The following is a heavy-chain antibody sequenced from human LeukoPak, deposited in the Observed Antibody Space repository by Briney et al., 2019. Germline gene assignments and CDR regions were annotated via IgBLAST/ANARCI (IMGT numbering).Heavy chain of an antibody. J-gene: IGHJ5*02. V-gene: IGHV4-31*03. CDR1: GGSISSGGYY. CDR2: IYYSGST. CDR3: ARVRSGYCSSTSCPEWFDP. Sequence: SETLSLTCTVSGGSISSGGYYWRWIRQHPGKGLEWIGYIYYSGSTYYNPSLKSRVTISADTSKNQFSLKLSSVTAADTAVYYCARVRSGYCSSTSCPEWFDPWGQGTLVTVSS. D-gene: IGHD2-2*01.